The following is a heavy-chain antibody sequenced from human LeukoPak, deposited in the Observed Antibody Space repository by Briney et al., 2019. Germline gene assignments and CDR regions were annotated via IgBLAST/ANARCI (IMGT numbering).Heavy chain of an antibody. CDR2: ISGDGTTT. V-gene: IGHV3-74*01. Sequence: GGSLRLSCAASGFTFSHYWMHWVRQAPGKGLEWVSRISGDGTTTAYADSVKGRFALSRDNAKNTLYLQMNSLRAEDTAVYYCARVDGYNGDYDYWGQGTLVTVSS. J-gene: IGHJ4*02. D-gene: IGHD5-24*01. CDR1: GFTFSHYW. CDR3: ARVDGYNGDYDY.